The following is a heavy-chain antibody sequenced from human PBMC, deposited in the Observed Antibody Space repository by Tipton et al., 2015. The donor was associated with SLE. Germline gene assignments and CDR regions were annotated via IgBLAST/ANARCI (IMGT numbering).Heavy chain of an antibody. V-gene: IGHV4-39*07. CDR2: IYYTGRN. Sequence: TLSLTCTVSGGSISSSSYSWGWIRQPPGKGLEWIGNIYYTGRNYYNPSLESRVTISVDTSKNQFSLKMRSVTAADTAVYYCASLEDWGQGTLVTVSS. D-gene: IGHD1-1*01. J-gene: IGHJ4*02. CDR3: ASLED. CDR1: GGSISSSSYS.